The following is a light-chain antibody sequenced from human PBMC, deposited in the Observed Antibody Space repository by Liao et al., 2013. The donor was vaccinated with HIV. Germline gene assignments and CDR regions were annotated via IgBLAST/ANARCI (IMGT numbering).Light chain of an antibody. CDR1: NIGNKG. J-gene: IGLJ1*01. Sequence: SYELTQPPSVSVAPGMTARITCDGNNIGNKGVHWYQQRPGQAPVLVIYYDSDRPSGIPERFSGSNSGNTATLTISRVEAEDEADYYCQVWDSSSDHYVFGTGTTVTVL. V-gene: IGLV3-21*01. CDR3: QVWDSSSDHYV. CDR2: YDS.